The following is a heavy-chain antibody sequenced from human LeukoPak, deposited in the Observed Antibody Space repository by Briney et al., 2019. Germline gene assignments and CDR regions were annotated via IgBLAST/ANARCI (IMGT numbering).Heavy chain of an antibody. CDR3: ARDGRYCTNGVCSLYYYYGMDV. V-gene: IGHV4-4*07. J-gene: IGHJ6*02. Sequence: SGNLSLTCPVSGCSISSYYLSWIRQPPGKGLEWVWGIYTRGSTNYNPSLKSRVTMSVDTSKNQFSLKLSSVTAADTAVYYCARDGRYCTNGVCSLYYYYGMDVWGQGTTVTVSS. D-gene: IGHD2-8*01. CDR1: GCSISSYY. CDR2: IYTRGST.